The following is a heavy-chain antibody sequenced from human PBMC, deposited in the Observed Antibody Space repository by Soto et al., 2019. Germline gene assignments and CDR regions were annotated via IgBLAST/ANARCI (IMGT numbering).Heavy chain of an antibody. J-gene: IGHJ4*02. CDR1: GFTFGSYW. CDR3: ARAGYCGPGCYYYLDF. D-gene: IGHD2-21*02. Sequence: EVQLVESGGGLVQPGGSLRLSCAVSGFTFGSYWMNWVRLIPGKGLEWVAYIKHDGSATYYVDSVKGRFTIYRDNAKYSLYLQMNSRRVEDTSVYYCARAGYCGPGCYYYLDFWGQGTLVTVSS. V-gene: IGHV3-7*01. CDR2: IKHDGSAT.